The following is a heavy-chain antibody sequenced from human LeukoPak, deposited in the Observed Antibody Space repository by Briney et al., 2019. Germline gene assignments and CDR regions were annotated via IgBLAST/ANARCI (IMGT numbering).Heavy chain of an antibody. CDR2: IYHTGST. J-gene: IGHJ4*02. D-gene: IGHD6-19*01. CDR3: VRDRGSTGYYYLDS. CDR1: GGPITEYY. Sequence: SETLSLTCSVSGGPITEYYWSWIRQPPGKGLEWIGYIYHTGSTNYSPSLKSRVTMSVDASRNQFSLKLVSVTAADTAVYYCVRDRGSTGYYYLDSWGQGILVTVSS. V-gene: IGHV4-59*01.